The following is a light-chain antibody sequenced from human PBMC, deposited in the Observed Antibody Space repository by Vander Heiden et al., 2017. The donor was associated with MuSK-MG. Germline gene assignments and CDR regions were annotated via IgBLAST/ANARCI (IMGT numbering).Light chain of an antibody. Sequence: DIVMTQSPLSLPVTPGEPASISCRSSQSLLDSNGYNFLDWYLQKPGQSPQLLIYLGFNRASGVPDRFSGSGSGTDFTLKISTVEAEDVGVYYCMQTLQTPRTFGQGTRVEIK. J-gene: IGKJ1*01. V-gene: IGKV2-28*01. CDR1: QSLLDSNGYNF. CDR2: LGF. CDR3: MQTLQTPRT.